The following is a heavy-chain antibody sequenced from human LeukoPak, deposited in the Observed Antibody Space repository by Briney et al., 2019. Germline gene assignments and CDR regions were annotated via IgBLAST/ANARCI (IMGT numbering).Heavy chain of an antibody. CDR1: GFTFDDHG. CDR3: ARLKINHGWKGGMDY. V-gene: IGHV3-20*04. CDR2: INWNGATT. Sequence: GGSLRLSCAASGFTFDDHGMTWVRQVPGKGLEWVSNINWNGATTNYADSVKGRFTISRDNAKNSLYLQMNSLRAEHTAFYYCARLKINHGWKGGMDYWGQGTLVTASS. J-gene: IGHJ4*02. D-gene: IGHD1-1*01.